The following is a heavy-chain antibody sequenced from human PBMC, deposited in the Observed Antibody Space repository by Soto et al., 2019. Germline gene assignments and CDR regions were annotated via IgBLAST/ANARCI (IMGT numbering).Heavy chain of an antibody. V-gene: IGHV4-61*01. CDR3: ASGRPATNGAFEI. CDR1: GGSVSSGSYY. D-gene: IGHD5-12*01. CDR2: IYYSGGT. J-gene: IGHJ3*02. Sequence: SETLSLTCTVSGGSVSSGSYYWSWIRQPPGKGLEWIGYIYYSGGTNYNPSLKSRVTMSVDTSKNQFSLQLSSVAAAETAVYYCASGRPATNGAFEIWGRGKMVAVSS.